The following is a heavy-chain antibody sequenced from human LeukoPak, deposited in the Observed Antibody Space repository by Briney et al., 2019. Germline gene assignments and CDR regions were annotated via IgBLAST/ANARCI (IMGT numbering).Heavy chain of an antibody. Sequence: AGSLRLSCAASGFTFSSYWMSWVRQAPGKGLEWVANIKQDGSEKYYVDSVKGRFTISRYNAKDSLYLQMNSLRAEDTAVYYCARGGYSGPFYFDYWGQGTLVTVSS. CDR2: IKQDGSEK. CDR3: ARGGYSGPFYFDY. CDR1: GFTFSSYW. V-gene: IGHV3-7*04. J-gene: IGHJ4*02. D-gene: IGHD5-12*01.